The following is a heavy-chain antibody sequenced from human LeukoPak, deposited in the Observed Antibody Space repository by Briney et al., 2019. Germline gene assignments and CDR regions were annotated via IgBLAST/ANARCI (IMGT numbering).Heavy chain of an antibody. CDR1: GFSFSSYW. Sequence: GGSLRLSCVASGFSFSSYWMHWVRQVPGKGLVWVSLINPDGSTTSYADSVKDRFTISRDNAKSMVYLQMNSLRAEDTAVYYCARDRRAAAGTGFDYWGQGTLVTVSS. D-gene: IGHD6-13*01. CDR2: INPDGSTT. J-gene: IGHJ4*02. V-gene: IGHV3-74*01. CDR3: ARDRRAAAGTGFDY.